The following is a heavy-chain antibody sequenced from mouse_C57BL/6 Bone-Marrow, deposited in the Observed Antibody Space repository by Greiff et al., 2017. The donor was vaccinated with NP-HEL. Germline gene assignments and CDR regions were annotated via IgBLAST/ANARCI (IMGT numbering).Heavy chain of an antibody. CDR1: GFTFSSYG. CDR3: ARQTVVAPN. V-gene: IGHV5-6*01. Sequence: EVQGVESGGDLVKPGGSLKLSCAASGFTFSSYGMSWVRQTPDKRLEWVATISSGGSYTYYPDSVKGRFTISRDNAKNTLYLQMSSLKSEDTAMYYCARQTVVAPNWGQGTSGTVSS. CDR2: ISSGGSYT. J-gene: IGHJ4*01. D-gene: IGHD1-1*01.